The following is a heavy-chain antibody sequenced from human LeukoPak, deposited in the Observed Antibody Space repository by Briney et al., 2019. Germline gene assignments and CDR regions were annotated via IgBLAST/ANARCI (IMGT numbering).Heavy chain of an antibody. CDR1: GYTFTGYY. Sequence: ASVKVSCKASGYTFTGYYMHWVRQAPGQGLEWMGWINPNSGGTNYAQKFQGRVTMTRDTSISTACMELSRLRSDDTAVYYCARETLDYDFWSGYFKPYYFDYWGQGTLVTVSS. V-gene: IGHV1-2*02. CDR3: ARETLDYDFWSGYFKPYYFDY. J-gene: IGHJ4*02. D-gene: IGHD3-3*01. CDR2: INPNSGGT.